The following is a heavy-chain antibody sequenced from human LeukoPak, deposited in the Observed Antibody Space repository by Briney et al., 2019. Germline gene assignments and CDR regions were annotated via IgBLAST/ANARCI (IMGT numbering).Heavy chain of an antibody. CDR2: INPNSGGT. V-gene: IGHV1-2*06. J-gene: IGHJ5*02. CDR3: ARDRKGITMVRGVIHNWFDP. D-gene: IGHD3-10*01. CDR1: GYTFTGYY. Sequence: GASVKVSCKASGYTFTGYYMHWVRQAPGQGLEWMGRINPNSGGTNYAQKFQGRVTMTRDTSISTAYMELSRLRSDDTPVYYCARDRKGITMVRGVIHNWFDPWGQGTLVTVSS.